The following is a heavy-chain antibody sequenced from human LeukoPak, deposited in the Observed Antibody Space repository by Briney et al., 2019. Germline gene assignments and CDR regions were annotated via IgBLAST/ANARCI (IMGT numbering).Heavy chain of an antibody. J-gene: IGHJ2*01. V-gene: IGHV4-59*01. CDR2: IYYSGST. Sequence: PSETLSLTCTVSGGSISSYYWSWIRQPPGKGLEWIGYIYYSGSTNYNPSLKSRVTISVDTSKNQFSLKLSSVTAADTAVYYCARATIDYYDSSGLLPNWYFDLWGRGTLVTVSS. CDR1: GGSISSYY. CDR3: ARATIDYYDSSGLLPNWYFDL. D-gene: IGHD3-22*01.